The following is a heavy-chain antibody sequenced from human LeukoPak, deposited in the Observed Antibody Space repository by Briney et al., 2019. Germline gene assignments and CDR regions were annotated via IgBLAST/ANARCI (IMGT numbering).Heavy chain of an antibody. CDR3: ARPILESSYYYYYMDV. J-gene: IGHJ6*03. V-gene: IGHV4-39*01. Sequence: SETLSLTCTVSGGSISSYYWGWIRQPPGKGLEWIGSIYYSGGTYYNPSLKSRVTISVDTSKNQFSLKLSSVTAADTAVYYCARPILESSYYYYYMDVWGKGTTVTVSS. D-gene: IGHD1-1*01. CDR1: GGSISSYY. CDR2: IYYSGGT.